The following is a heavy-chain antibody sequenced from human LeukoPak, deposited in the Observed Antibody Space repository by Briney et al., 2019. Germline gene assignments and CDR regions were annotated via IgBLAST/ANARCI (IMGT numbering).Heavy chain of an antibody. J-gene: IGHJ6*03. CDR3: AKAPHSSSYYYYYYMDV. CDR1: GFTFSSYA. Sequence: PGGSLRLPCAASGFTFSSYAMSWVRQAPGKGLEWVSAISGSGGSTYYADSVKGRFTISRDNSKNTLYLQMNSLRAEDTAVYYCAKAPHSSSYYYYYYMDVWGKGTTVTVSS. D-gene: IGHD6-13*01. V-gene: IGHV3-23*01. CDR2: ISGSGGST.